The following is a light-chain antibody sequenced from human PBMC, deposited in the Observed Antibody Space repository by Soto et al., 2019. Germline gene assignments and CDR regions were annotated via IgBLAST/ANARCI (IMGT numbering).Light chain of an antibody. V-gene: IGLV2-14*01. CDR3: SSFTSTHTGV. CDR1: SSDVGGYNY. Sequence: QSALTQPASVSGSSGQSITISCTGTSSDVGGYNYVSWYQQYPGKAPKLMIYEVSNRPSGVSNRFSGSKSGNTASLTISGLQAEDEADYYCSSFTSTHTGVFGGGTKLTVL. CDR2: EVS. J-gene: IGLJ3*02.